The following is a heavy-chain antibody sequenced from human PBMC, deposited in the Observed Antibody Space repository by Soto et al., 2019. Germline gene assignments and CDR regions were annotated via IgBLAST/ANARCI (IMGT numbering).Heavy chain of an antibody. Sequence: QVQLVQSGAEVKKPGASVKVSCKTSGYTFTNFGLSWVRQAPGQGLEWMGWISAYNGNTNYAQNFQGRVTMTTDTPTSKAYMALRSLRSDDTAVDDCGRGGTPIDYWGQGTLVTVSS. V-gene: IGHV1-18*01. CDR2: ISAYNGNT. D-gene: IGHD3-16*01. J-gene: IGHJ4*02. CDR3: GRGGTPIDY. CDR1: GYTFTNFG.